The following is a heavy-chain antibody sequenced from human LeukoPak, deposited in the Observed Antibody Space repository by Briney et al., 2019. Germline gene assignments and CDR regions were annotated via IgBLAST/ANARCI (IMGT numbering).Heavy chain of an antibody. CDR2: IGDSGSFT. D-gene: IGHD1-14*01. J-gene: IGHJ4*02. CDR1: GFSFGDYY. CDR3: AREVWGPEY. Sequence: PGGSLRLSCTASGFSFGDYYMSWVRLAPGKGLEWISYIGDSGSFTYYADSVKGRFTISRDNTKNSVYLQMSSLRAEDTAVYYCAREVWGPEYWGQGTLVTVSS. V-gene: IGHV3-11*06.